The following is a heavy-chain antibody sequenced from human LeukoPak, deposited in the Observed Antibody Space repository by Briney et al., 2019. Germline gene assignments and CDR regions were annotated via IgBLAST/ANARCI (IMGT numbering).Heavy chain of an antibody. Sequence: ASIKVSCKASGGTFNNYAFTWVRQAPGHGLEWMGRIIPVLGITDYAQKFQGRVTITTDESTSTAYMELISLRSEDTAVYYCARDPTGGYYVDYFEYWGQGTLVTVSS. J-gene: IGHJ4*02. V-gene: IGHV1-69*04. D-gene: IGHD3-3*01. CDR1: GGTFNNYA. CDR2: IIPVLGIT. CDR3: ARDPTGGYYVDYFEY.